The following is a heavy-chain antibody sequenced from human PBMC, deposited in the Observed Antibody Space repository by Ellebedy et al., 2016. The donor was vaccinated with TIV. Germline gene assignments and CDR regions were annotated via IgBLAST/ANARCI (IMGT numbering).Heavy chain of an antibody. V-gene: IGHV4-34*01. CDR1: GESFIGHY. CDR2: IGSS. D-gene: IGHD1-20*01. CDR3: ARDRNWNQYYFDY. Sequence: MPSETLSLTCAVNGESFIGHYWSWIRQPPGKGLEWIGEIGSSKYDPSLKDRVTISVDSSKNQLSLKLKSVTAADTAVYYCARDRNWNQYYFDYWGPGTLVTVSP. J-gene: IGHJ4*02.